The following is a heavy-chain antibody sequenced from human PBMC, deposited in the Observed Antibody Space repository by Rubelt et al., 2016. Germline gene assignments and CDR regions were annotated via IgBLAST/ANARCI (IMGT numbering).Heavy chain of an antibody. CDR3: ARDRFGG. V-gene: IGHV3-74*01. D-gene: IGHD3-10*01. Sequence: YWMHWVRQAPGKGLVWVSRINSDGSTTNYADPVKGRFTISRDNAKNTLYLQMNSLRAEDTAVYFCARDRFGGWGQGTLVTVSS. CDR2: INSDGSTT. J-gene: IGHJ4*02. CDR1: YW.